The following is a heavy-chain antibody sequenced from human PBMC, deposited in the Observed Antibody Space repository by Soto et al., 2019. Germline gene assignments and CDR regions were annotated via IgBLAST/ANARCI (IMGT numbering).Heavy chain of an antibody. CDR3: TRSACGGDCQ. CDR1: GFSFSDYY. Sequence: GGSLRLSCAASGFSFSDYYMSWIRQPPGRGPEWVSYISSTGKTVFYADSVEGRFTISRDNAKNSLYLQMNSLKTEDTAVYYCTRSACGGDCQWGQGTLVTVSS. J-gene: IGHJ4*02. D-gene: IGHD2-21*02. CDR2: ISSTGKTV. V-gene: IGHV3-11*01.